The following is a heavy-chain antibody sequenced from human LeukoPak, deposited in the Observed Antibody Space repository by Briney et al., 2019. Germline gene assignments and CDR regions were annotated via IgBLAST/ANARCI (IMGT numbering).Heavy chain of an antibody. CDR1: GFTFSNYW. V-gene: IGHV3-74*01. CDR3: ARCSFWTAYSFDY. J-gene: IGHJ4*02. CDR2: INSDGSST. Sequence: PGGSLRLSCAASGFTFSNYWMHWVRQAPGKGLMWVSRINSDGSSTTYADSVKGRFTISRDNAKDSLFLQMNSVRAEDTAVYYCARCSFWTAYSFDYWGQGTLVTVSS. D-gene: IGHD3/OR15-3a*01.